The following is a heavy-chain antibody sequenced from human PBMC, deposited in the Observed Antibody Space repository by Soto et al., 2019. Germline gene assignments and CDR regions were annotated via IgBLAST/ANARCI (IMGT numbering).Heavy chain of an antibody. CDR2: IWYDGSNK. V-gene: IGHV3-33*01. Sequence: PGGSLRLSCAASGFTFSSYGMHWVRQAPGKGLEWVAVIWYDGSNKYYADSVKGRFTISRDNSKNTLYLQMNSLRAEDTAVYYCARGPMVRGVIGLPWLDPWGQGTMVTVYS. CDR3: ARGPMVRGVIGLPWLDP. D-gene: IGHD3-10*01. J-gene: IGHJ5*02. CDR1: GFTFSSYG.